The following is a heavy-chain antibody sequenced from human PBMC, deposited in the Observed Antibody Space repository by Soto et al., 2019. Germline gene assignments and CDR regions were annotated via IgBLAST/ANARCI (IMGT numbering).Heavy chain of an antibody. Sequence: PSETLSLTSPIYSGSFSGYYWSWIRQPPGKGLEWIGEISQSGNTNYSPSLKSRVSISIDTSKKQFSLNLASVSAADTAVYYCARAPKVSGLSQTRPDFWGQGTMVTVS. J-gene: IGHJ4*02. D-gene: IGHD6-25*01. CDR3: ARAPKVSGLSQTRPDF. CDR2: ISQSGNT. V-gene: IGHV4-34*01. CDR1: SGSFSGYY.